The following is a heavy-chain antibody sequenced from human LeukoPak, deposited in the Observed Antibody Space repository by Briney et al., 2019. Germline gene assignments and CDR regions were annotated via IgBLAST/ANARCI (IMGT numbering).Heavy chain of an antibody. CDR3: VRGSTLRHYQY. J-gene: IGHJ4*02. Sequence: NPSETLSLTCAVYGGSFSGYYWSWIRRPPGKGLEWIGSIYYSGSTYYNPSLKSRVTVSVDTSKNQFSLILSSVTAADTAVYYCVRGSTLRHYQYWGQGTLVTVSS. CDR1: GGSFSGYY. D-gene: IGHD3-16*01. CDR2: IYYSGST. V-gene: IGHV4-34*01.